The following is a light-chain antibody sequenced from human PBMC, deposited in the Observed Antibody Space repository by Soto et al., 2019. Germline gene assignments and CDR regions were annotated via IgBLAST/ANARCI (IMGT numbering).Light chain of an antibody. CDR3: QQYDNSPIT. Sequence: IVLTQSPGRLSLSPGERPSLSYGASQSISSSFLAWYQQKPGQAPRLLIYGASSRATGIPDRFSGTGSETNFTLTISRLEPEDFAVYYCQQYDNSPITFGQGTRLANK. V-gene: IGKV3-20*01. CDR2: GAS. J-gene: IGKJ5*01. CDR1: QSISSSF.